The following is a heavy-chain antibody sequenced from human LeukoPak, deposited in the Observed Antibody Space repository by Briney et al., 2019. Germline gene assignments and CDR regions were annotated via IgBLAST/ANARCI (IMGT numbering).Heavy chain of an antibody. CDR2: INPSGGST. V-gene: IGHV1-46*01. CDR1: GYTFTSYY. CDR3: ARSVGYQLLSYYFDY. J-gene: IGHJ4*02. Sequence: ASVKVSCKASGYTFTSYYMHWVRQAPGRGLEWMGIINPSGGSTSYAQKFQGRVTMTRDTSTSTVYMELSSLRSEDTAVYYCARSVGYQLLSYYFDYWGQGTLVTVSS. D-gene: IGHD2-2*01.